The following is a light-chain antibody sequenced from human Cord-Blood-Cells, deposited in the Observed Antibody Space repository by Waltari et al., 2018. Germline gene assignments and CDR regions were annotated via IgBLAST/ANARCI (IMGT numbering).Light chain of an antibody. J-gene: IGKJ4*01. Sequence: DIQMTQSPSSLSASVGDRVTITCQASQDISNYLNWYQQKPGKAPKLLIYDASNLETGVPSRFSGSGSGTDFTFTISSLQPEDIATYYCQQYDNLPTFGGGTKVENK. V-gene: IGKV1-33*01. CDR2: DAS. CDR1: QDISNY. CDR3: QQYDNLPT.